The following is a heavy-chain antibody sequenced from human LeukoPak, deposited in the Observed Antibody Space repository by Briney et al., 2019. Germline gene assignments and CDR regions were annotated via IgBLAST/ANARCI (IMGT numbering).Heavy chain of an antibody. V-gene: IGHV4-4*07. CDR3: ARDDRYQLLKYEPFHYYYAMDV. CDR1: GRSMSSFY. J-gene: IGHJ6*02. D-gene: IGHD2-2*01. Sequence: SETLSLTCTLAGRSMSSFYWRWVRHPAGGGLGWVGRIYTMGGTNYHRSLKSRVTMSVDTSKNPFSLKLSSVTAADPAVYYCARDDRYQLLKYEPFHYYYAMDVWGQGTTVTVSS. CDR2: IYTMGGT.